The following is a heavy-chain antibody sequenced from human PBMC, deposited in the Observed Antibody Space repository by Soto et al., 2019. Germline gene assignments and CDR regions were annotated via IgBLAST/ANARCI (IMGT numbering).Heavy chain of an antibody. Sequence: PGGSLRLSCVASGFTFSSFGLNWVRQAPGKGLEWVSSISSSDKYIYYADSVKGRFTISRDNAKNSLSLQMNSLRADDTAVYYCARVFCRGDCYSPLDYWGQGTLVTVSS. J-gene: IGHJ4*02. CDR2: ISSSDKYI. V-gene: IGHV3-21*01. CDR3: ARVFCRGDCYSPLDY. D-gene: IGHD2-21*02. CDR1: GFTFSSFG.